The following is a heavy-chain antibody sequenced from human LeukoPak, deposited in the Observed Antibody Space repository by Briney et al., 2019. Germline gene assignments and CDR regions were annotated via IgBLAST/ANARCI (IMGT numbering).Heavy chain of an antibody. Sequence: SETLSLTCAVYGGSFSGYYWSWIRQPPGKGLEWIGEINHSGSTNYNPSLKSRVTISVDTSKNQFSLKLSSVTAADTAVYYCARVVVAATFYFDYWGQGTLVTVSS. CDR2: INHSGST. CDR3: ARVVVAATFYFDY. D-gene: IGHD2-15*01. CDR1: GGSFSGYY. J-gene: IGHJ4*02. V-gene: IGHV4-34*01.